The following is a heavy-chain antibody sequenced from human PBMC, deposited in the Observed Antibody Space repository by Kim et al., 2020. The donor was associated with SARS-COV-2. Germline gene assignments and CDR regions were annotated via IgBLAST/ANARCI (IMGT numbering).Heavy chain of an antibody. J-gene: IGHJ4*02. D-gene: IGHD3-10*01. CDR3: ARDKEGSGSYFVLGGNFDY. CDR2: ISSSSSNI. V-gene: IGHV3-48*02. CDR1: GFTFSSYS. Sequence: GGSLRLSCAASGFTFSSYSMNWVRQAPGKGLEWVSYISSSSSNIYYADSVKGRFTISRDNAKNSLYLQMNSLRDEDTAVYYCARDKEGSGSYFVLGGNFDYWGQGTLVTVSS.